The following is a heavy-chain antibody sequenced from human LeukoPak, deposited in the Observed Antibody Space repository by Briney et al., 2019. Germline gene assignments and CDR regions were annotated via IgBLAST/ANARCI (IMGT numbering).Heavy chain of an antibody. CDR1: GFNFNNYN. J-gene: IGHJ6*03. CDR2: ITLSSSTT. D-gene: IGHD5-12*01. CDR3: RRARGYRSYYYYYMDV. V-gene: IGHV3-48*01. Sequence: PGGSLRLSCAASGFNFNNYNMNWVRQAPGKGLEWVSYITLSSSTTYYADSVKGRFTISRDNAKKSLYLQMNSLRAEDTAVYYCRRARGYRSYYYYYMDVWGKGTTVTVSS.